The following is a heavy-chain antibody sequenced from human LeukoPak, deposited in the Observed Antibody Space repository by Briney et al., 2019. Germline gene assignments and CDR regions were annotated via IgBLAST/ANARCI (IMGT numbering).Heavy chain of an antibody. Sequence: PSETLSLTCSVSGYSISSGYYWSWIRQPAGKGLEWIGRIYTSGSTNYNPSLKSRVTMSVDTSKNQFSLKLSSVTAADTAVYYCARGPFWSGYYPYYFDYWGQGTLVTVSS. D-gene: IGHD3-3*01. CDR1: GYSISSGYY. CDR3: ARGPFWSGYYPYYFDY. J-gene: IGHJ4*02. V-gene: IGHV4-4*07. CDR2: IYTSGST.